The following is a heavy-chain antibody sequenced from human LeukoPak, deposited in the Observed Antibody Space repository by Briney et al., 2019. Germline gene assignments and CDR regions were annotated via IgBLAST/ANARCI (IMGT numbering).Heavy chain of an antibody. J-gene: IGHJ5*02. CDR2: MNPNSGNT. Sequence: ASVKVSCKASGYTFTSYDINRVRQATGQGLEWMGWMNPNSGNTGYAQKFQGRVTITRNTSISTAYMELSSLRSEDTAVYYSAREYGRGCSSTSCYTRGFDPWGQGTLVTVSS. V-gene: IGHV1-8*03. D-gene: IGHD2-2*02. CDR1: GYTFTSYD. CDR3: AREYGRGCSSTSCYTRGFDP.